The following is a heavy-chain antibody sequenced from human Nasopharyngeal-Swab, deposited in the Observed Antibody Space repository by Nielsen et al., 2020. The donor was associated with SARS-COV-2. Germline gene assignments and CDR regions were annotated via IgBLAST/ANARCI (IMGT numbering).Heavy chain of an antibody. D-gene: IGHD2-8*01. Sequence: GGSLRLSCAASGFKFESYWMSWVRQVPGKGLEWVATIKQDGSETSYVDSVRGRFTLSRDNGKNSLYLQMNSLRVGDTAVYYCARRRTYATFDYWGQGDLVTVSS. CDR3: ARRRTYATFDY. CDR2: IKQDGSET. CDR1: GFKFESYW. J-gene: IGHJ4*02. V-gene: IGHV3-7*05.